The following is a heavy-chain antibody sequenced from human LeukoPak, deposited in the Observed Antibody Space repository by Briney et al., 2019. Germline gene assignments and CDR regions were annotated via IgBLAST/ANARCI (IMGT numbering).Heavy chain of an antibody. V-gene: IGHV3-9*01. CDR3: AKDGAYYYGSGSYYNPIFDY. Sequence: GGSLRLSCAASGFTFDDYAMHWVRQAPGKGLEWVSGISWNSGSIGYADSVKGRFTISRDNSKNTLYLQMNSLRAEDTTVYYCAKDGAYYYGSGSYYNPIFDYWGQGTLVTVSS. D-gene: IGHD3-10*01. CDR2: ISWNSGSI. J-gene: IGHJ4*02. CDR1: GFTFDDYA.